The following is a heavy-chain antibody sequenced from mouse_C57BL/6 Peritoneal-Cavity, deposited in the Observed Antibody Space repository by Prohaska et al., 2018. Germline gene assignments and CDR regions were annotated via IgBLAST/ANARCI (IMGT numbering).Heavy chain of an antibody. CDR2: IRNKANNHAT. Sequence: EVKLEESGGGLVQPGGSMKLSCAASGFTFSDAWMDWVRQSPEKGLEWFAEIRNKANNHATYYAESVKGRFTISRDDSKSSVYLQMNSLRAEDTGIYYCTRYFVWGTGTTVTVSS. CDR3: TRYFV. CDR1: GFTFSDAW. V-gene: IGHV6-6*01. J-gene: IGHJ1*03.